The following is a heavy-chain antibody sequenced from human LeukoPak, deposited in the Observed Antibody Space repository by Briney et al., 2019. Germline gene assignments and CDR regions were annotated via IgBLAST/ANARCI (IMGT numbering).Heavy chain of an antibody. CDR3: ARHPKRYNWNDHYYYYMDV. Sequence: PSETLSLTCTVSGGSISSYYWSWIRQPPGKGLEGIGYIYTSGSTNYNPSLKSRVTISVNTSKNQFSLKLSSVTAADPAVYYCARHPKRYNWNDHYYYYMDVWGKGTTVTVSS. V-gene: IGHV4-4*09. D-gene: IGHD1-20*01. CDR1: GGSISSYY. J-gene: IGHJ6*03. CDR2: IYTSGST.